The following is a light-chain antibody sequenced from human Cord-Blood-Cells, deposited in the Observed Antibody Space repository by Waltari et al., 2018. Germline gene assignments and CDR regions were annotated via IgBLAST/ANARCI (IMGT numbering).Light chain of an antibody. V-gene: IGLV2-14*01. J-gene: IGLJ1*01. CDR3: SSYTSSSTYV. CDR1: SSDVGGYNY. CDR2: DVS. Sequence: QSALTQPASVSGSPGQSITISCTGTSSDVGGYNYVSWYQQHPGKAPKLMIYDVSKRPSGVSNRLSGSKSGKTASLTIAGLQAEDEADYYCSSYTSSSTYVFGTGTKVTVL.